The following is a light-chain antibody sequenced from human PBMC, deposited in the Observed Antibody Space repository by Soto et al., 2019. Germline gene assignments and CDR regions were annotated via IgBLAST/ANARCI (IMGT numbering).Light chain of an antibody. Sequence: QLVLTQPPSASGTPGQRVTISCSGSSSNIGSNTVNWYQQLPGTAPKLLIYSNNQRPSGVPDRFSGSKSGTSASLAISGLHSEDEADYYCAAWDDSLNGPTVVFGGGTKLTVL. CDR3: AAWDDSLNGPTVV. CDR2: SNN. J-gene: IGLJ2*01. CDR1: SSNIGSNT. V-gene: IGLV1-44*01.